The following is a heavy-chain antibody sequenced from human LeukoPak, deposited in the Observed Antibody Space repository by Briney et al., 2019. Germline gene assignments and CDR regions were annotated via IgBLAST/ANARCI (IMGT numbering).Heavy chain of an antibody. Sequence: QPGGSLRLSCAASGFTFSNSWMHWVCQAPEKGLEWVADIRCDGSEKCYVDSVKGRLTISRDNAKNSLYLQVNSLRAEDMTVYYCVRGVGSSTSCYVRAFDTWGQGTMVTVSS. CDR3: VRGVGSSTSCYVRAFDT. J-gene: IGHJ3*02. D-gene: IGHD2-2*01. CDR2: IRCDGSEK. V-gene: IGHV3-52*01. CDR1: GFTFSNSW.